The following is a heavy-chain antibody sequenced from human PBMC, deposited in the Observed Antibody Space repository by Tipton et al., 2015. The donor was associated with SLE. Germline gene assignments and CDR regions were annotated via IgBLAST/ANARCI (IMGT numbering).Heavy chain of an antibody. J-gene: IGHJ6*02. V-gene: IGHV3-21*03. D-gene: IGHD4-17*01. Sequence: SLRLSCAASGFAFSSYSMNWVRQAPGKGLEWVSSISSSSSYIYYADSVKGRFTISRDNAKNSLYLQMNSLRAEDTAVYYCAREMANGVAYYYYGMDVWVQGTTVTVSS. CDR1: GFAFSSYS. CDR3: AREMANGVAYYYYGMDV. CDR2: ISSSSSYI.